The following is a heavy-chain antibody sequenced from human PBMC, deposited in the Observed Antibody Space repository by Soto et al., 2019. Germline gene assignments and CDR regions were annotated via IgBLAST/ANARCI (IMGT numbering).Heavy chain of an antibody. V-gene: IGHV1-18*01. J-gene: IGHJ4*02. D-gene: IGHD5-12*01. CDR2: ISAYNGNT. Sequence: ASVKVSCKASGYTFTSYGISWVRQAPGQGLEWMGWISAYNGNTNYAQTLQGRVTMTTDTSTSTAYMELRSLRSDDTAVYYCARLRGYSGYDYFDYWGQGTLVTVSS. CDR1: GYTFTSYG. CDR3: ARLRGYSGYDYFDY.